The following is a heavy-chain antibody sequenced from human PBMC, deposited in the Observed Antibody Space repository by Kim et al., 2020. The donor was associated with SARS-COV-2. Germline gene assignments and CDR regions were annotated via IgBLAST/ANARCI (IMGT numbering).Heavy chain of an antibody. CDR2: IYHSGST. CDR3: ARDSLHDDSLTGDTSYFGY. CDR1: GGSIISSNW. V-gene: IGHV4-4*02. D-gene: IGHD3-9*01. J-gene: IGHJ4*02. Sequence: SETLSLTCAVSGGSIISSNWWSWVRQPPGKGLEWTGEIYHSGSTNYNPSIKSRVTISVDKSKNQFSLKLCSVTAADTAVYFCARDSLHDDSLTGDTSYFGYWAQGPLVTLAP.